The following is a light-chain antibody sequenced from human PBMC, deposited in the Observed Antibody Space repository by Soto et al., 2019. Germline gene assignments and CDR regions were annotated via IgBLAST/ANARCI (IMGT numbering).Light chain of an antibody. J-gene: IGLJ1*01. CDR2: DVW. V-gene: IGLV2-14*03. Sequence: QSVLAQPASVSGSPGQSITIYCIGTGSDIGGYNYVSWYQQHPGKAPTLMIYDVWARPLGVSHRFSGSKSGNTASLTISGLQGDDEADYYCSSYTADITYVFGTGTNVAVL. CDR3: SSYTADITYV. CDR1: GSDIGGYNY.